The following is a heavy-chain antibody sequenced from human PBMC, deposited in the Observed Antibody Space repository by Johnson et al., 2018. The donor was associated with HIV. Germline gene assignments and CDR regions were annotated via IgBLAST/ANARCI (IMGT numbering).Heavy chain of an antibody. D-gene: IGHD3-3*01. CDR3: AKERSTYYNFWSGSAGNDAFDI. Sequence: VQLVESGGGVVRPGGSLRLSCAASGFTFDDYGMSWVRQAPGKGLEWVSGVNWNGESTGYADSVKGRFSISRDNSKNTLYVQMISLRAEDTAVYYCAKERSTYYNFWSGSAGNDAFDIWGQGTMVTVSS. J-gene: IGHJ3*02. CDR2: VNWNGEST. V-gene: IGHV3-20*04. CDR1: GFTFDDYG.